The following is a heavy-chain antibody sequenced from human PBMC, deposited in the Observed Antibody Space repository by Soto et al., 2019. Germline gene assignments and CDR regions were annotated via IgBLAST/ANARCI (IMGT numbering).Heavy chain of an antibody. CDR1: GFTFSSYG. D-gene: IGHD4-17*01. V-gene: IGHV3-30*18. J-gene: IGHJ6*02. Sequence: PGGSLRLSCAASGFTFSSYGMHWVRQAPCKGLEWVAVISYDGSNKYYADSVKGRFTISRDNSKNTLYLQMNSLRAEDTAVYYCAKILQLGDYAYYYYGMDVWGQGTTVTVSS. CDR3: AKILQLGDYAYYYYGMDV. CDR2: ISYDGSNK.